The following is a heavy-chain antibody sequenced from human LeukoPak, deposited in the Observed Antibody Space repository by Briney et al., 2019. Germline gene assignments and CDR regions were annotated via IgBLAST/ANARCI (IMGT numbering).Heavy chain of an antibody. V-gene: IGHV3-23*01. CDR3: ARDEIPSGT. D-gene: IGHD6-25*01. CDR2: ISGSGRNT. Sequence: GGSLRLSCAASGFIFNNYALSWVRQTPGKGLEWVSAISGSGRNTYYADSVKGRFTISRDKSRSTVDLQMNSLRVEDTGIYYCARDEIPSGTWGQGTMVIVSS. CDR1: GFIFNNYA. J-gene: IGHJ3*01.